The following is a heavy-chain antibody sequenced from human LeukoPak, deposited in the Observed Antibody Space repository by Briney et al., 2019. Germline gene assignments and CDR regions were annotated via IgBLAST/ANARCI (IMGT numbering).Heavy chain of an antibody. CDR3: ARIAVAGTEDAFDI. CDR2: IYSSGST. Sequence: SETLSLTCTVSGGSISNYYWSWIRQPAGKGLEWIGRIYSSGSTDYNPSLKSRVTMSVDTSKNQFSLNLRSVTAADTAVYYCARIAVAGTEDAFDIWGQGTMVTVSS. D-gene: IGHD6-19*01. J-gene: IGHJ3*02. CDR1: GGSISNYY. V-gene: IGHV4-4*07.